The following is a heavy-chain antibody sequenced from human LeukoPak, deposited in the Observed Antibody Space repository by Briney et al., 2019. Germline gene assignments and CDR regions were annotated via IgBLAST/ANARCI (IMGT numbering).Heavy chain of an antibody. D-gene: IGHD1-26*01. V-gene: IGHV4-4*07. CDR1: GGSISSYY. J-gene: IGHJ6*03. CDR2: IYTSGST. Sequence: SETLSLTCTVSGGSISSYYWSWIRQPAGKGLEWIGRIYTSGSTNYNPSLKSRVTMSVDTSKNQFSLKLSSVTAADTAVYYCARDCPSGSYYGGYYYYMDVWGKGTTVTISS. CDR3: ARDCPSGSYYGGYYYYMDV.